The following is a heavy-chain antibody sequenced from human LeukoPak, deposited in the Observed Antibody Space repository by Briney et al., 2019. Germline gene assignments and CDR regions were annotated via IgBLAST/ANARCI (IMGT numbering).Heavy chain of an antibody. CDR2: IYYSGST. V-gene: IGHV4-59*01. J-gene: IGHJ1*01. CDR3: AISTFEYFLH. CDR1: GGSISSYY. Sequence: SETLSLTCTVSGGSISSYYWSWIRQPPGKGLEWIGYIYYSGSTNYNPSLKSRVTISVDTSKNQFSLKLSSVTAADTAVYYCAISTFEYFLHWGQGTLVTVSS.